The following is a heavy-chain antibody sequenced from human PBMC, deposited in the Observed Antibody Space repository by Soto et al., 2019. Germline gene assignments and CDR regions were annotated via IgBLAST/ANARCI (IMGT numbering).Heavy chain of an antibody. J-gene: IGHJ6*03. D-gene: IGHD2-15*01. CDR1: GYTFTSYG. CDR3: ASGSANPFPIEDYYYYYMDV. Sequence: VASVKVSCKASGYTFTSYGISWVRQAPGQGLEWMGWISAYNGNTNYAQKLQGRVTMTTDTSTSTAYMELRSLRSDDTAVYYCASGSANPFPIEDYYYYYMDVWGQGTTVTVSS. CDR2: ISAYNGNT. V-gene: IGHV1-18*01.